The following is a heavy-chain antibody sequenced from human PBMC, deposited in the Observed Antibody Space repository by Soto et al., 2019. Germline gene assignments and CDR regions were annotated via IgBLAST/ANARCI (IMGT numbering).Heavy chain of an antibody. CDR3: ARQPTTGDTDLWFDP. CDR1: GGSISTSRSY. J-gene: IGHJ5*02. V-gene: IGHV4-39*01. D-gene: IGHD2-21*01. Sequence: QLQLLESGPGLVKASETLSLTCNVSGGSISTSRSYWAWIRQPPGKGLEWLANIFYSGSTYYNSSLASRVTLSVDTSKNEFSLKLRSVTAADTAVYYCARQPTTGDTDLWFDPWGQGTLVTVSS. CDR2: IFYSGST.